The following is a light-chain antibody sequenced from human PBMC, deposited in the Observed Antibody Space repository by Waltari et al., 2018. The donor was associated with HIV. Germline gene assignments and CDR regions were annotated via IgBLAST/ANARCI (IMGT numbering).Light chain of an antibody. CDR3: QVWDSSSDDWV. Sequence: SYVLTQPPSVSVAPGQTASMTCGGNNMGGKNVHWYQQKPGQAPVLLVYDNSDRPSGIPERISGSKSGNTAALTISRVEAGDEADYYWQVWDSSSDDWVFGGGTKLTVL. J-gene: IGLJ3*02. V-gene: IGLV3-21*02. CDR2: DNS. CDR1: NMGGKN.